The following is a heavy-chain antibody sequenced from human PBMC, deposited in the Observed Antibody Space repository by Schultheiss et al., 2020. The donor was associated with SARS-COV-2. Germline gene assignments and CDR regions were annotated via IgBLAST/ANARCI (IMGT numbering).Heavy chain of an antibody. CDR2: ISSSSSTI. V-gene: IGHV3-48*01. CDR3: ARGPLQYYDFWSGYLHSGDILTGYQPYYFDY. J-gene: IGHJ4*02. D-gene: IGHD3-3*01. Sequence: GGSLRLSCVASGFTFSSYSMNWVRQAPGKGLEWVSYISSSSSTIYYADSVKGRFTISRDNAKNSLYLQMNSLRAEDTAVYYCARGPLQYYDFWSGYLHSGDILTGYQPYYFDYWGQGTLVTVSS. CDR1: GFTFSSYS.